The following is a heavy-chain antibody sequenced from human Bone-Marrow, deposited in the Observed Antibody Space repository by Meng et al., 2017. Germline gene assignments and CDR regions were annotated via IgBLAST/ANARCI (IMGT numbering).Heavy chain of an antibody. D-gene: IGHD5-12*01. V-gene: IGHV1-2*02. CDR3: AREGYSGYGLFDY. Sequence: ASVKVSCKASGYTFTGYYMHWVRQAPGQGLEWMGWVNPSSGGTNYAQKFQGRVTMTRDTSISTAYMELSRLRSDDTAVYYCAREGYSGYGLFDYWGQGTLVTVSS. CDR1: GYTFTGYY. J-gene: IGHJ4*02. CDR2: VNPSSGGT.